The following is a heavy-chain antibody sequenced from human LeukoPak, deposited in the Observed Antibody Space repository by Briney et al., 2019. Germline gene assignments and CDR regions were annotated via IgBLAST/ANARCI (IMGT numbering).Heavy chain of an antibody. V-gene: IGHV1-46*01. CDR1: GYHFTSYY. CDR3: ASSLLFGEFRPIDY. CDR2: INPSGGST. Sequence: ASVKDSCKASGYHFTSYYMHWVRQAPGQGPEGMGIINPSGGSTSYAQKFQGRVTMTRDMSTSTVYMELSSLRSEDTDVYYCASSLLFGEFRPIDYWGQGTLVTVSS. J-gene: IGHJ4*02. D-gene: IGHD3-10*01.